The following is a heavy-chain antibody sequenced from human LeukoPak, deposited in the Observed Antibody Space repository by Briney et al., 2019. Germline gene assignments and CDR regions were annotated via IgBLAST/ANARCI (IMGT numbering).Heavy chain of an antibody. D-gene: IGHD1-26*01. V-gene: IGHV3-23*01. CDR3: ANIVGATTLDDY. CDR2: ISGSGGST. Sequence: GGSLRLSCAASGFTFSSYAMSWVRQAPGKGLEWVSAISGSGGSTYYADSVKGRFTISRDNSKSTLYLQMNSLRAEDTAVYYCANIVGATTLDDYWGQGTLVTVSS. J-gene: IGHJ4*02. CDR1: GFTFSSYA.